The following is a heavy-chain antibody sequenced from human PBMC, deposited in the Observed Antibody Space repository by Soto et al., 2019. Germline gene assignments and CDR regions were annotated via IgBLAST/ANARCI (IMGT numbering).Heavy chain of an antibody. CDR1: GFTFSSYS. V-gene: IGHV3-21*01. CDR3: ARVDTMITFRDAFDI. CDR2: ISSSSSYI. J-gene: IGHJ3*02. Sequence: EVQLVESGGGLVKPGGSLRLSCAASGFTFSSYSMNWVRQAPGKGLEWVSSISSSSSYIYYADSVKGRFTISRDNAKNSLYLQMNSLRAEDTAVYYCARVDTMITFRDAFDIWGQGTMVTVSS. D-gene: IGHD3-16*01.